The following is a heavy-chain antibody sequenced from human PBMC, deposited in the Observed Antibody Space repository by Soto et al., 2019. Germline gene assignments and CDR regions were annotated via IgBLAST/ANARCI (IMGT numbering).Heavy chain of an antibody. CDR3: ATSHSLVRGVIISYGMDV. CDR2: MNPNSGNT. V-gene: IGHV1-8*01. D-gene: IGHD3-10*01. CDR1: GYTFTSYD. Sequence: QVQLVQSGAEVKKPGASVKVSCKASGYTFTSYDINWVRQATGQGLEWMGWMNPNSGNTGYAQKFQGRVTMTRNTSISTAYIELSSLRSEDTAVYYCATSHSLVRGVIISYGMDVWGQGTTVTVSS. J-gene: IGHJ6*02.